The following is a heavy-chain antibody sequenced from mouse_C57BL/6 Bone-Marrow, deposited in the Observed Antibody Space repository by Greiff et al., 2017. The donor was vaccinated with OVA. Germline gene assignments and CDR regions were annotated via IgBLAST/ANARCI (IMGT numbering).Heavy chain of an antibody. D-gene: IGHD2-5*01. CDR1: GYTFTDYY. CDR2: INPNNGGT. Sequence: VQLKQSGPELVKPGASVKISCKASGYTFTDYYMNWVKQSHGQSLEWIGDINPNNGGTSYNQKFKGKATLTVDKSSSTAYMELRSLTSEDSAVYYCDRGGYYSNYFGYWGQGTTLTVSS. CDR3: DRGGYYSNYFGY. V-gene: IGHV1-26*01. J-gene: IGHJ2*01.